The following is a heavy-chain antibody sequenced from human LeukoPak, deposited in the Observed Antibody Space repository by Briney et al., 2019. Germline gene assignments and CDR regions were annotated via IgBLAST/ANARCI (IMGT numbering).Heavy chain of an antibody. V-gene: IGHV3-23*01. CDR1: GLLFSNNA. CDR2: VDSTGVYT. D-gene: IGHD2-15*01. J-gene: IGHJ4*02. Sequence: GGSLRLSCGASGLLFSNNAMSWVRQAPGKGLEWIAAVDSTGVYTWYADSVKGRFIISRDNSVNTLYLRMNSLTAADTAMYYCASGSAGGRPYYFDYWGQGSLVTVSS. CDR3: ASGSAGGRPYYFDY.